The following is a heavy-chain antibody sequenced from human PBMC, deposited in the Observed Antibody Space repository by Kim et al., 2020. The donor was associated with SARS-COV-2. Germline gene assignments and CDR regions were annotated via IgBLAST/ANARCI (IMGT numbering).Heavy chain of an antibody. CDR3: ARDLLGRVNIVFDY. J-gene: IGHJ4*02. CDR1: GFTFSSYE. D-gene: IGHD5-12*01. CDR2: ISSSGSSK. Sequence: GGSLRLSCAASGFTFSSYEMNWVRQAPGKGLEWVSYISSSGSSKYYADSVEGRFTISRDNAKNSLYLQMNSLRAEDTAVYYCARDLLGRVNIVFDYWGQG. V-gene: IGHV3-48*03.